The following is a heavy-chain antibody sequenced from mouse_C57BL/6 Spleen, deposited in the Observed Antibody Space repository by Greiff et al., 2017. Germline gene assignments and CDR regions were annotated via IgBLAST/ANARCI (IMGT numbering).Heavy chain of an antibody. V-gene: IGHV14-4*01. D-gene: IGHD3-2*02. CDR1: GFNIKDDY. CDR2: IDPENGDT. J-gene: IGHJ2*01. Sequence: VQLQQSGAELVRPGASVKLSCTASGFNIKDDYMHWVKQRPEQGLEWIGWIDPENGDTEYASKFQGKATITADTSSNTAYLQLSSLTSEDTAVYYCTAPLAAQALYYFAYWGQGTTLTVSS. CDR3: TAPLAAQALYYFAY.